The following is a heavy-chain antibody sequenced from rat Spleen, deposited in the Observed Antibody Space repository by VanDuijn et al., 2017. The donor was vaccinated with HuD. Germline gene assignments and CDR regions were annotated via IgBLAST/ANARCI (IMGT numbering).Heavy chain of an antibody. D-gene: IGHD1-11*01. CDR1: GFTFRDYA. Sequence: EVQLVESGGGLVQPGRSLKLSCAASGFTFRDYAMSWVRQAPKKGLEWVATITTGDSYTYYPDSVKGRFTISRDNAKSTLYLQMNILMSEDTATYYCARHGGLRDWFAYWGQGTLVTVTS. V-gene: IGHV5-25*01. J-gene: IGHJ3*01. CDR2: ITTGDSYT. CDR3: ARHGGLRDWFAY.